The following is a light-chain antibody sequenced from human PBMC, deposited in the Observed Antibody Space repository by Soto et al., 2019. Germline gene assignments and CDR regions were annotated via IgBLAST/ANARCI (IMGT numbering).Light chain of an antibody. J-gene: IGLJ3*02. CDR1: SSNIGSNA. Sequence: QSVLTQPPSASGTPGQRVTISCSGNSSNIGSNAVNWYQQLPGTAPTLLIYSNNQRPSGVPDRFSGSKSGTSASLAVNGLQSQDEADYYCAACDDSLNGPLFGGGTQLTVL. CDR2: SNN. CDR3: AACDDSLNGPL. V-gene: IGLV1-44*01.